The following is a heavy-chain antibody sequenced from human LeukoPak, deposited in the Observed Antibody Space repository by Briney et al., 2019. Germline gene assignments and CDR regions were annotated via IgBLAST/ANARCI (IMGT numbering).Heavy chain of an antibody. CDR2: IYHSGST. CDR1: GGSISSSSYY. Sequence: SETLSLTCTVSGGSISSSSYYWGWIRQPPGKGLEWIGSIYHSGSTYYNPSLKSRVTISVDTSKNQFSLKLSSVTAADTAVYYCARVGMIVGATIDIWGQGTMVTVSS. CDR3: ARVGMIVGATIDI. J-gene: IGHJ3*02. V-gene: IGHV4-39*07. D-gene: IGHD1-26*01.